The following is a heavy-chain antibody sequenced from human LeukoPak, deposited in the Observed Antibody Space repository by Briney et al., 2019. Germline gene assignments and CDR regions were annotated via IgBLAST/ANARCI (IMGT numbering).Heavy chain of an antibody. J-gene: IGHJ3*02. CDR2: ISGSSSST. Sequence: GGSLRLSCAASGFTFSTYAMNWVRQAPGKGLEWVSAISGSSSSTYYADSVKGRFTISRDNSKNALYLQMNSLRAEDTAVYYCAKVRMITMIAYDAFDIWGQGTMVTVSS. D-gene: IGHD3-22*01. V-gene: IGHV3-23*01. CDR3: AKVRMITMIAYDAFDI. CDR1: GFTFSTYA.